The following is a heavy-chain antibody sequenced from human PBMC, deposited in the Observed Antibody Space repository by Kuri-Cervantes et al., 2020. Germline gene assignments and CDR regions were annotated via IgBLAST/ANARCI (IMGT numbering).Heavy chain of an antibody. V-gene: IGHV1-2*04. CDR3: ARETDYGDYVNFDY. D-gene: IGHD4-17*01. J-gene: IGHJ4*02. CDR2: INPNSGGT. CDR1: GYTFTSYA. Sequence: ASVKVSCKASGYTFTSYAMHWVRQAPGQGLEWMGWINPNSGGTNYAQKFQGWVTMTRDTSISTAYMELSRLRSDDTAVYYCARETDYGDYVNFDYWGQGTLVTVSS.